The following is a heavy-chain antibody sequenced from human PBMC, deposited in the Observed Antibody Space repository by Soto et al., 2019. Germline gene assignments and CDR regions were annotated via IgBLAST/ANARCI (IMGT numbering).Heavy chain of an antibody. J-gene: IGHJ4*02. D-gene: IGHD2-15*01. Sequence: GGSLRLSCAASGFTFSSYGMHWVRQAPGKGLEWVSAISGSGGSTYYADSVKGRFTISRDNSKNTLYLQMNSLRAEDTAVYYCAKLLGYCSGGSCFTGDYWGQGTLVTVSS. V-gene: IGHV3-23*01. CDR1: GFTFSSYG. CDR3: AKLLGYCSGGSCFTGDY. CDR2: ISGSGGST.